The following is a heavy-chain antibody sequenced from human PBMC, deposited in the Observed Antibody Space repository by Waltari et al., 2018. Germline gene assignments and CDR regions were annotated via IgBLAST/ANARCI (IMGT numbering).Heavy chain of an antibody. CDR1: GDSVTRANW. J-gene: IGHJ4*02. CDR2: VLSTGKT. Sequence: QLQESGPGLVKPSGTLSLSCAVSGDSVTRANWWGWVRQSPQRGLEWIGQVLSTGKTNYSPSFASRVTMSLDASNNQFSLKVTSATAADTAVYYCARDRGRGLYLDVWGPGTLVTVSP. D-gene: IGHD2-15*01. CDR3: ARDRGRGLYLDV. V-gene: IGHV4-4*02.